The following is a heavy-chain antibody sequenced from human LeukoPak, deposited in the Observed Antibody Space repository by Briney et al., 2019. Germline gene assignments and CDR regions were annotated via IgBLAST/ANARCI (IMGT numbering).Heavy chain of an antibody. CDR1: GGSISSYY. CDR3: AGESVKIWGGGYYFDY. CDR2: IYYSGST. J-gene: IGHJ4*02. Sequence: SETLSLTCTVSGGSISSYYWSWIRQPPGKGLEWIGYIYYSGSTNYNPSLKSRVTISVDTSKNQFSLKLSSVTAADTAEYYCAGESVKIWGGGYYFDYWGQGTLVTVSS. V-gene: IGHV4-59*01. D-gene: IGHD3-16*01.